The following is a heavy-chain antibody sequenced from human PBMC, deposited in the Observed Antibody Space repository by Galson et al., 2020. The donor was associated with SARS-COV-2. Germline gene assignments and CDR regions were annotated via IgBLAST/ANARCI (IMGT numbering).Heavy chain of an antibody. CDR2: IYPGDSDT. J-gene: IGHJ3*01. CDR1: GYTFTGFW. D-gene: IGHD7-27*01. CDR3: ARLEATGEAN. V-gene: IGHV5-51*01. Sequence: KVSCKGSGYTFTGFWIGWVRQMPGKGLESMGMIYPGDSDTRYSPSFQGQVTISADKSISTAYLQWSTLKASDTAMYYCARLEATGEANWGQRTMVTVS.